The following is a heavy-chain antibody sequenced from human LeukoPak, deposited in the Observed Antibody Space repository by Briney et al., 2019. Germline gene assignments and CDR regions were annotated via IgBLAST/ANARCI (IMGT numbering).Heavy chain of an antibody. V-gene: IGHV1-2*02. J-gene: IGHJ3*02. CDR3: ARGAIGGGALDI. D-gene: IGHD3-16*01. Sequence: GASVKGSCKASGYTFTDYYMHWVRQAPGQGLEWMGWINPDTGDTNYAQKFQGRVTMTRDTSISIAQMDLSSLRSDDTAVYYCARGAIGGGALDIWGQGTIVTVSS. CDR1: GYTFTDYY. CDR2: INPDTGDT.